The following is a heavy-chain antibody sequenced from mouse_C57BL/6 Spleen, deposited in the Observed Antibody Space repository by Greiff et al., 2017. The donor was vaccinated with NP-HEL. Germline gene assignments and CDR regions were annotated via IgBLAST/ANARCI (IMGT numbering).Heavy chain of an antibody. J-gene: IGHJ1*03. D-gene: IGHD1-1*01. CDR1: GYSITSGYY. CDR3: ARVATVVARYFDV. V-gene: IGHV3-6*01. CDR2: ISYDGSN. Sequence: EVKLQESGPGLVKPSQSLSLTCSVTGYSITSGYYWNWIRQFPGNKLEWMSYISYDGSNNYNPSLKNRISITRDTSKNQLFLKLNSVTTEDTATYCCARVATVVARYFDVWGTGTTVTVSS.